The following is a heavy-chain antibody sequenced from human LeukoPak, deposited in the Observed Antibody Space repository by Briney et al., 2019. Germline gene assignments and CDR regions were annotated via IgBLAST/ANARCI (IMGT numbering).Heavy chain of an antibody. CDR1: GGSCDDYY. D-gene: IGHD5-24*01. Sequence: SETLSLTCAVHGGSCDDYYCSWIRQPPGKGLEWIGEIHPHGIFYYNSSLTSRVTISIDTSKSQFSLGLTSVTAADTAFYYCARGRDRSKAGDLWGQGSLVIVSS. CDR3: ARGRDRSKAGDL. V-gene: IGHV4-34*01. CDR2: IHPHGIF. J-gene: IGHJ5*02.